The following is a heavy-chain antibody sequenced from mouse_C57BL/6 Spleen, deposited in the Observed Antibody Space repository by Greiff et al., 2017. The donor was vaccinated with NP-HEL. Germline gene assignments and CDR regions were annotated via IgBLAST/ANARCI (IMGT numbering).Heavy chain of an antibody. CDR2: IYPGDGDT. Sequence: VQLQQSGPELVKPGASVKISCKASGYAFSSSWMNWVKQRPGKGLEWIGRIYPGDGDTNYNGKFKGKATLTADKSSSTAYMQLSSLTSEDSAVYFCAREGPLLRYYFDYWGQGTTLTVSS. V-gene: IGHV1-82*01. J-gene: IGHJ2*01. CDR3: AREGPLLRYYFDY. D-gene: IGHD1-1*01. CDR1: GYAFSSSW.